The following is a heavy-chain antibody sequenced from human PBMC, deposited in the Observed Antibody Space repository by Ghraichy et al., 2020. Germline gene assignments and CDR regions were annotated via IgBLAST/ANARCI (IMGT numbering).Heavy chain of an antibody. CDR3: ARLDTSIDSLDV. CDR2: IYPHDSDT. V-gene: IGHV5-51*01. J-gene: IGHJ6*02. D-gene: IGHD5-18*01. CDR1: GYTFTSYW. Sequence: GGSLRLSCRGSGYTFTSYWIGWVRQLPGRGLEWMAVIYPHDSDTLYGPSFQGQVTVSADKSINTAYLRWSSLKASDTAMDYCARLDTSIDSLDVWGQGTTVTVSS.